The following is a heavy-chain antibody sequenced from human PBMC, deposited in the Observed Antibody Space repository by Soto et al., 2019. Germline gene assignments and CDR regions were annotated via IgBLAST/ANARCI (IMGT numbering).Heavy chain of an antibody. Sequence: QVQLQQWGAGLLKPSETLSLTCAVYGGSFSGYYWSWIRQPPGKGLEWIGEINHSGSTNYNPSLKRRVPLPVDPYNHHLSLKRSSVTAADTAVYYCAKPVAMVRGVKGWFDPWGQGTLVTVSS. CDR1: GGSFSGYY. J-gene: IGHJ5*02. CDR2: INHSGST. V-gene: IGHV4-34*01. D-gene: IGHD3-10*01. CDR3: AKPVAMVRGVKGWFDP.